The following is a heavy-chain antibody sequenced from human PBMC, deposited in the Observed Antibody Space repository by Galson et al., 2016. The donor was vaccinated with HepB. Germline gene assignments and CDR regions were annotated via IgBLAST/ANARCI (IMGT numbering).Heavy chain of an antibody. D-gene: IGHD4/OR15-4a*01. V-gene: IGHV4-31*03. CDR3: ARSAGSRGLY. CDR1: GDSISSGSYF. Sequence: TLSLTCTVSGDSISSGSYFWSWNRQHPGKGLEWIGYISYTGSTSYNPSLESRVAISVDTSKNQFSLTLTSVTAADTAIYYCARSAGSRGLYWGRGTLVSVSS. CDR2: ISYTGST. J-gene: IGHJ4*02.